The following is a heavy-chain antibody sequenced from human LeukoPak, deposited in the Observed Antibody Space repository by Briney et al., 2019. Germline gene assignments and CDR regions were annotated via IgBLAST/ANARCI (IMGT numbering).Heavy chain of an antibody. CDR2: INPNSGGT. CDR3: ARDLFNLPAAIHGNY. CDR1: GYTFTGYY. V-gene: IGHV1-2*02. D-gene: IGHD2-2*02. Sequence: GASVKVSCKASGYTFTGYYMHWVRQAPGQGLGWMGWINPNSGGTNYAQKFQGRVTMTRDTSISTAYMELSRLRSDDTAVYYCARDLFNLPAAIHGNYWGQGTLVTVS. J-gene: IGHJ4*02.